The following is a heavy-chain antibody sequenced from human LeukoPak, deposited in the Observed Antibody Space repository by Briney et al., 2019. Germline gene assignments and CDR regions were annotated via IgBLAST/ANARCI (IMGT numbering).Heavy chain of an antibody. Sequence: KTGGSLRLSCVGSGFPFSDHFMSWIRQVPGKEPEWVSYINNKGDNIPYKDSVKGRFTISRDNAENSVYLQMNSLKAEDTAVYYCATSRVFDYWGQGALVIVSS. CDR2: INNKGDNI. V-gene: IGHV3-11*04. CDR3: ATSRVFDY. CDR1: GFPFSDHF. J-gene: IGHJ4*02.